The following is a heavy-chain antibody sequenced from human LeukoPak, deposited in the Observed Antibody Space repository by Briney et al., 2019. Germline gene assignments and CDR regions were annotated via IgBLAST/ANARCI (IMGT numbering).Heavy chain of an antibody. CDR3: ARGGSDTAMAHDN. Sequence: GGSLRLSCAASGFTVSSNYMSWVRQAPGKGLECVSVIYSGGSTYYADSVKGRFTISRDDAKNTLYLQLNSLRAEDTAVYFCARGGSDTAMAHDNWGQGTLVTVSS. V-gene: IGHV3-53*01. CDR2: IYSGGST. D-gene: IGHD5-18*01. J-gene: IGHJ4*02. CDR1: GFTVSSNY.